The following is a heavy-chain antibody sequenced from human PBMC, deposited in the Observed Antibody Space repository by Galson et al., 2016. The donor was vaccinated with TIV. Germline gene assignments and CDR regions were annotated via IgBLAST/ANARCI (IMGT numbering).Heavy chain of an antibody. D-gene: IGHD1-1*01. CDR3: ARDGIDGMDV. V-gene: IGHV3-30*03. CDR2: ISYDGSSK. J-gene: IGHJ6*02. Sequence: SLRLSCAASGFTFNSHGMHWVRQAPGKGLEWMAVISYDGSSKYYADSVRGRFTISRDNVKYLLYLQMTNLRTADTAVYFCARDGIDGMDVWGQGTTVIVSS. CDR1: GFTFNSHG.